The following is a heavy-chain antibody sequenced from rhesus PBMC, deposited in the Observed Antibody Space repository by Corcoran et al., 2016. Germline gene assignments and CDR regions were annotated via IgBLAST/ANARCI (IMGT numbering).Heavy chain of an antibody. CDR2: INGNSGST. Sequence: QVQLQESGPGLVKPSEPLSLTCAVSGGSFSSYWWSWIRQPPGKGLEWIGEINGNSGSTNDNPSLKRRVTISKDASKNQCALKLSSVTAADTAVYYCASRGIVAAFDYWGQGVLVTVSS. J-gene: IGHJ4*01. CDR3: ASRGIVAAFDY. V-gene: IGHV4-80*01. D-gene: IGHD6-25*01. CDR1: GGSFSSYW.